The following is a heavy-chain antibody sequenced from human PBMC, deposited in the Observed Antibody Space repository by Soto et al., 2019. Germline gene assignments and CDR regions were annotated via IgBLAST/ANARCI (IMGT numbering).Heavy chain of an antibody. CDR1: GFTFSSYA. J-gene: IGHJ6*03. Sequence: GGSLRLSCAASGFTFSSYAMSWVRQAPGKGLEWVSAISGSGGSTYYADSVKGRFTISRDNSKNTLYLQMNSLRAEDTAVYYCAKDGSSRYYYYMDVWGKGTTVTVSS. CDR3: AKDGSSRYYYYMDV. D-gene: IGHD6-13*01. CDR2: ISGSGGST. V-gene: IGHV3-23*01.